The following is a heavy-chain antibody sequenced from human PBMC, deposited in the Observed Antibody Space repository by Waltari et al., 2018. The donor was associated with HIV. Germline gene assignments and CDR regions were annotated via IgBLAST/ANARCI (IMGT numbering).Heavy chain of an antibody. D-gene: IGHD5-12*01. CDR2: ISGSGGST. V-gene: IGHV3-23*04. CDR3: AKSAIVATTNWYFDL. J-gene: IGHJ2*01. CDR1: GFIFGGYA. Sequence: EVQLVESGGGLVQPGGSLRLSCADSGFIFGGYAMRWVRRAPGKGLEWVSGISGSGGSTYYADSVKGRFTISRDNSKNTLYLQMNSLRAEDTAVYHCAKSAIVATTNWYFDLWGRGTLVTVSS.